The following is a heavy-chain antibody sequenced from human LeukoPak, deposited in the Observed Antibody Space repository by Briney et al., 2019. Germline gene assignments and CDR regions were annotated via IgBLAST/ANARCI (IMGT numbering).Heavy chain of an antibody. J-gene: IGHJ6*03. Sequence: SETLSLTCAVCGGSFSGYYWSWIRQPPGKGLEWIGYIYYSGSTNYNPSLKSRVTISVDTSKNQFSLKLSSVTAADAAVYYCARHYGDCEEYMDVWGKGTAVTVSS. CDR1: GGSFSGYY. V-gene: IGHV4-59*01. D-gene: IGHD4-17*01. CDR2: IYYSGST. CDR3: ARHYGDCEEYMDV.